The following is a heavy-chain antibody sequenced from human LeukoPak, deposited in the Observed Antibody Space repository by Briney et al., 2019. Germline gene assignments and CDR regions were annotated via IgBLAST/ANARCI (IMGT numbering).Heavy chain of an antibody. D-gene: IGHD3-16*01. CDR2: IDPSDSFT. CDR3: SRGPGGIYYAMDV. J-gene: IGHJ6*04. V-gene: IGHV5-10-1*01. Sequence: GESLKISCKGSGYSFTSYWISWVRQMPGKGLEWMGRIDPSDSFTNYSPSFQGHVTISADKSISTAYLQWSSLKASGTAMYYCSRGPGGIYYAMDVWGKGTTVTVSS. CDR1: GYSFTSYW.